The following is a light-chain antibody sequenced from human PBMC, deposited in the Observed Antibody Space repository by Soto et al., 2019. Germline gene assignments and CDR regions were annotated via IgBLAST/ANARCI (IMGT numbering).Light chain of an antibody. CDR2: GAS. CDR3: LQHNSYPLT. CDR1: QGIGNY. V-gene: IGKV1-17*03. Sequence: DIQMDQSPSAMSASVGDRVTITCRASQGIGNYLAWFQQKPGKVPKRLIYGASSLQSGVPSRFSGSGSGTEFTLTISSLQPEDFATYYCLQHNSYPLTFGGGTKVEIK. J-gene: IGKJ4*01.